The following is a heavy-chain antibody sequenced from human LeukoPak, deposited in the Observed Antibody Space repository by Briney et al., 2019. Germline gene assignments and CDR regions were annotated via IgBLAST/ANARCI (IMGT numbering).Heavy chain of an antibody. CDR3: ARKKGVLRFLEWFPPHYGYMDV. J-gene: IGHJ6*03. Sequence: ASVKVSCKASGYTFTSYGISWVRQAPGQGLEWMGWISAYNGNTNYAQKLQGRVTMTTDTSTSTAYMELRSLRSDDTAVYYCARKKGVLRFLEWFPPHYGYMDVWGKGTTVTVSS. CDR1: GYTFTSYG. V-gene: IGHV1-18*01. D-gene: IGHD3-3*01. CDR2: ISAYNGNT.